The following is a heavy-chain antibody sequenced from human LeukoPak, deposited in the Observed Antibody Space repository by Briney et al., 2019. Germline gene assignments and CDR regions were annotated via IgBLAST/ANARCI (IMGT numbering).Heavy chain of an antibody. J-gene: IGHJ4*02. CDR3: AKASAASFNYYFDY. D-gene: IGHD6-13*01. CDR2: TSGSGGST. V-gene: IGHV3-23*01. CDR1: GFTFSSYA. Sequence: PGGSLRLSCAASGFTFSSYAMSWVRQAPGKGLEWFSATSGSGGSTYYADSVRGRFTISRDNSKNTLYLQMNSLRAEDTAVYYCAKASAASFNYYFDYWGQGTLVTVSS.